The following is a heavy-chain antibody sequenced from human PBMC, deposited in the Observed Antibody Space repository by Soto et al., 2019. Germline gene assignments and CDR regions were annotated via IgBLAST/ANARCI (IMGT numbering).Heavy chain of an antibody. Sequence: ASVKGSCKASGHTFPSYGISWVRLAPGQGLEWMGWISAYNGNTNYAQKLQGRVTMTTDTSTSTGYMELRSLRSDDTAVYYCALRYYYDSSGYYVSWFDPWGKRTLVTVSS. V-gene: IGHV1-18*01. D-gene: IGHD3-22*01. J-gene: IGHJ5*02. CDR3: ALRYYYDSSGYYVSWFDP. CDR2: ISAYNGNT. CDR1: GHTFPSYG.